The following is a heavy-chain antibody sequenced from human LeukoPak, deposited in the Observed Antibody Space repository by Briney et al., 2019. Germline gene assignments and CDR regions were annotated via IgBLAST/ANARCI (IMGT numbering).Heavy chain of an antibody. Sequence: PGGSLRLSCAASGFTFSSYAMSWVRQAPGKGLEWVSAISGGGGSTYYADSVKGRFTISRDNSKNTLYLQMNSLRAEDTAVYYCAKSYYGSGSYDDYWGQGTLVTVSS. CDR1: GFTFSSYA. J-gene: IGHJ4*02. D-gene: IGHD3-10*01. CDR3: AKSYYGSGSYDDY. CDR2: ISGGGGST. V-gene: IGHV3-23*01.